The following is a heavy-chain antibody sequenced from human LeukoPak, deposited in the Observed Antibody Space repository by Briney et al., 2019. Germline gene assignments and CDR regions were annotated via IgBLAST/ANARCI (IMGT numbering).Heavy chain of an antibody. D-gene: IGHD6-6*01. V-gene: IGHV3-30*04. Sequence: GRSLRLSCAASGFTFSSYAMHWVRQAPGKGLEWVAVISYDGSNKYYADSVKGRFTISRDNSKNTLYLQMNSLRAEDTAVYYCAKARGLAARPDYFDYWGQGTLVTVSS. CDR3: AKARGLAARPDYFDY. J-gene: IGHJ4*02. CDR1: GFTFSSYA. CDR2: ISYDGSNK.